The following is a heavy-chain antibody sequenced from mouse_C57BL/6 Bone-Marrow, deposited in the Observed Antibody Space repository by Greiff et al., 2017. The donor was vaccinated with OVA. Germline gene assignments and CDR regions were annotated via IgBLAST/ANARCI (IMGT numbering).Heavy chain of an antibody. CDR3: ARDPRGAGSSYWYFEV. D-gene: IGHD1-1*01. Sequence: VQLQQPGTELVKPGASVKLSCKASGYTFTSYWMHWVKQRPGQGLEWIGNINPSNGGTNYNEKFKSKATLTVDKSSSTAYMQLSSLTSEDSAVYYCARDPRGAGSSYWYFEVWGTGTTVTVSS. CDR1: GYTFTSYW. CDR2: INPSNGGT. V-gene: IGHV1-53*01. J-gene: IGHJ1*03.